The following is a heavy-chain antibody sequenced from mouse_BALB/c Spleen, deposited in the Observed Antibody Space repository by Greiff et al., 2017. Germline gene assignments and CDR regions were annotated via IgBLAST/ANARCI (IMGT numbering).Heavy chain of an antibody. Sequence: EVMLVESGGGLVKPGGSLKLSCAASGFTFSSYAMSWVRQSPEKRLEWVAEISSGGSYTYYPDTVTGRFTISRDNAKNTLYLEMSSLRSEDTAMYYCARVVTTGFAYWGQGTLVTVSA. V-gene: IGHV5-9-4*01. J-gene: IGHJ3*01. CDR3: ARVVTTGFAY. CDR2: ISSGGSYT. CDR1: GFTFSSYA. D-gene: IGHD1-1*01.